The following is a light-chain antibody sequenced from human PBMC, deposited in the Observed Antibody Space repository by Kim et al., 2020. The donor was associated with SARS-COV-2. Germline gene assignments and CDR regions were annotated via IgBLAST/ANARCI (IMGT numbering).Light chain of an antibody. J-gene: IGLJ2*01. CDR3: AAWDDNLNGVG. Sequence: GQRVTISGFGSFSNVGRNTVNWWQQFPGTAPKLLIFGYNQRPSGVPARFSGSKSGTSASLAISGLQSEDEADYYCAAWDDNLNGVGFGGGTQLTVL. CDR1: FSNVGRNT. V-gene: IGLV1-44*01. CDR2: GYN.